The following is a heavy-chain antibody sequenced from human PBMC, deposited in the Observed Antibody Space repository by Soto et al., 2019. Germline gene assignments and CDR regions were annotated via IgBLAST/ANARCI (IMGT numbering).Heavy chain of an antibody. CDR2: ISDDGSTA. J-gene: IGHJ4*02. CDR1: GFTFSAYW. Sequence: GGSLRLSCAVSGFTFSAYWMHWVRQVPGKGLTWVSRISDDGSTATYADSVKGRFVISRDNDKNSLYLEMNTLRADDSGLYYCARGPRVSSTGTGAHWGRGTLVTVSS. V-gene: IGHV3-74*01. D-gene: IGHD1-1*01. CDR3: ARGPRVSSTGTGAH.